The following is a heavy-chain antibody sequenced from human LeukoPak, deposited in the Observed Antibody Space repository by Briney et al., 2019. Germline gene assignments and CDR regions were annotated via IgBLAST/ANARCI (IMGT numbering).Heavy chain of an antibody. D-gene: IGHD3-9*01. CDR2: IKSDGSVT. J-gene: IGHJ4*02. CDR1: GFTFSSYW. Sequence: GGSLRLSCAASGFTFSSYWMHWVCQAPGKGLVWVSRIKSDGSVTTYADSVKGRFTISRDNAKNTLYLQMNSLRAEDTAVYFCARLDILTGNYYYFEYWGQGSLVTVSS. CDR3: ARLDILTGNYYYFEY. V-gene: IGHV3-74*01.